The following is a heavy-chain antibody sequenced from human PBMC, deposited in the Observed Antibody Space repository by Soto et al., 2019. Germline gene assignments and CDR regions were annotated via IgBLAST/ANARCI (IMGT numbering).Heavy chain of an antibody. CDR3: TKVGGLGTYYGWGMEV. Sequence: DVHLVESGGGLVQPGRSLRLSCVASGFTFDDYAMHWVRQAPGKGLEWVSGISWNSDTIAYADSVKGRFNISRDNANNSLYLQMNSLSAEDTALSYCTKVGGLGTYYGWGMEVWGQGTTVTVSS. CDR2: ISWNSDTI. CDR1: GFTFDDYA. D-gene: IGHD3-10*01. V-gene: IGHV3-9*01. J-gene: IGHJ6*02.